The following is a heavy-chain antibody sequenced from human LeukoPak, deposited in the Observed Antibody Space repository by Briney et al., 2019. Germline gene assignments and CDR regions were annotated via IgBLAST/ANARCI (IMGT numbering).Heavy chain of an antibody. CDR2: ISGSGGST. D-gene: IGHD6-13*01. Sequence: PGGSLRLSCAASGFTFSSYAMSWVRQAPGKGLEWVSAISGSGGSTYYADSVKGRFTISRDNSKNTLYLQMNSLRAEDTAVYYCAKDRGSSWYTPLVDYWGQGTLVTVSS. CDR3: AKDRGSSWYTPLVDY. J-gene: IGHJ4*02. V-gene: IGHV3-23*01. CDR1: GFTFSSYA.